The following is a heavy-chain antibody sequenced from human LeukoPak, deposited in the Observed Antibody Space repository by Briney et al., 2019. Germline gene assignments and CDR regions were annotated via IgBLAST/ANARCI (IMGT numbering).Heavy chain of an antibody. CDR2: IRYDGSNK. CDR3: ARDISSYADYGDYGPKTYNWFDP. J-gene: IGHJ5*02. D-gene: IGHD4-17*01. CDR1: GFTFSSYG. Sequence: GGSLRLSCAASGFTFSSYGMHWVRQAPGKGLEWVAFIRYDGSNKYYADSVKGRFTISRDNSKNTLYLQMNSLRAEDTAVYYCARDISSYADYGDYGPKTYNWFDPWGQGTLVTVSS. V-gene: IGHV3-30*02.